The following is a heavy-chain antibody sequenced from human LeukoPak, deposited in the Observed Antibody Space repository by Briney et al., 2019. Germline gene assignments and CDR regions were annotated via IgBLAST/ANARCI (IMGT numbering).Heavy chain of an antibody. Sequence: SVKVSCKASGGTFSSYTISWVRQAPGQGLEWMGRIIPIFGTANYAQKFQGRVTITTDESTSTAYMELSSLRSEDTAVYYCARSRSWYISHSDYWGQGTLVTVSS. J-gene: IGHJ4*02. V-gene: IGHV1-69*05. CDR1: GGTFSSYT. CDR3: ARSRSWYISHSDY. CDR2: IIPIFGTA. D-gene: IGHD6-13*01.